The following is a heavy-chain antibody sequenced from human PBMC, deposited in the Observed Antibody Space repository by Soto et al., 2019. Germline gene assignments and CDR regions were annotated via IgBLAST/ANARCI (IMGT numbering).Heavy chain of an antibody. V-gene: IGHV4-34*01. CDR2: INHSGST. CDR1: GGSFSGYY. CDR3: RVWSGYCPFDY. J-gene: IGHJ4*02. Sequence: QVQLQQWGAGLLKPSETLSLTCAVYGGSFSGYYWSWIRQPPGKGLEWIGDINHSGSTNYNPSLKSRVTISLDTSKNQFSLKLSSLTAADTAVYYCRVWSGYCPFDYWGQGTLVTVSS. D-gene: IGHD3-3*01.